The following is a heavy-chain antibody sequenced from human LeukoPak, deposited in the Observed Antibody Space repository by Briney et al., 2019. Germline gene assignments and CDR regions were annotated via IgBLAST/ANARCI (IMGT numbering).Heavy chain of an antibody. CDR2: ISSSGSTI. J-gene: IGHJ4*02. CDR1: GFTFRTYD. V-gene: IGHV3-48*03. D-gene: IGHD4-17*01. Sequence: PGGSLRLSCAASGFTFRTYDMNWVRQAPGKGLEWVSYISSSGSTIYYADSVKGRFTISRDNAKNSLYLQMNSLRAEDTAVYYCARGGDDYGDYGWLYWGQGTLVTVSS. CDR3: ARGGDDYGDYGWLY.